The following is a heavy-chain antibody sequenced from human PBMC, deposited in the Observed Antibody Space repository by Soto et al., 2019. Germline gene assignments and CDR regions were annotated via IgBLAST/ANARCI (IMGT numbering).Heavy chain of an antibody. D-gene: IGHD6-13*01. J-gene: IGHJ6*02. CDR1: GYTLTELS. CDR3: ATAYSSSWYGYYYGMDV. Sequence: ASVKVSCKVSGYTLTELSMHWVRQAPGKGLEWMGGFDPEDGETIYAQKFQGRVTMTEDTSTDTAYMELSSLRSEDTAVYYCATAYSSSWYGYYYGMDVWGQGTTVTVSS. CDR2: FDPEDGET. V-gene: IGHV1-24*01.